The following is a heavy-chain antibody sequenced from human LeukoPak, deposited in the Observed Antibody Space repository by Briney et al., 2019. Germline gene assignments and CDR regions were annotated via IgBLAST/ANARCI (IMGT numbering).Heavy chain of an antibody. V-gene: IGHV3-74*01. D-gene: IGHD6-13*01. CDR1: GFTVGNNY. J-gene: IGHJ4*02. CDR3: ARVTDSSSWVIAY. Sequence: GGSLRLSCAASGFTVGNNYMSWVRQAPGKGLVWVSRINGDGSSTNYADSVRGRFTISRDNAKNTLYLQMNSLRAEDTAVYYCARVTDSSSWVIAYWGQGTLVTVSS. CDR2: INGDGSST.